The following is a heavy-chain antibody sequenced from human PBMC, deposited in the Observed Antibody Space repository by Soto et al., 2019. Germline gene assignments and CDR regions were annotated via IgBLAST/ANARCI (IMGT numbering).Heavy chain of an antibody. J-gene: IGHJ4*02. V-gene: IGHV3-30-3*01. CDR1: GYTFSRCA. D-gene: IGHD3-3*01. CDR2: ISYDGSNK. CDR3: ARDKRDLRFLEWSYYFDY. Sequence: QGELVESGGGVVQPGRSLRLSCAASGYTFSRCAMHWVRQAPGKGLEWVALISYDGSNKYYADSVKGRFTISRDNSKNTLYLQMNSLRAEDTAVYYCARDKRDLRFLEWSYYFDYWGQGTLVTVSS.